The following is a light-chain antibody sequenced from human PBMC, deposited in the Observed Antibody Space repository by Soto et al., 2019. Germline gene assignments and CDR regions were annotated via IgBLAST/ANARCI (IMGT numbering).Light chain of an antibody. V-gene: IGKV1-9*01. CDR2: AAS. CDR3: QQRNNYLFT. CDR1: QGISIY. Sequence: HLTQSPSSLSSSLGDRVTITCRASQGISIYLAWYQQKPGQAPKLLIYAASKLQSGVPTRFSGSGSGTDFTLTISSLEPEDFATYYCQQRNNYLFTFGPGTKVDVK. J-gene: IGKJ3*01.